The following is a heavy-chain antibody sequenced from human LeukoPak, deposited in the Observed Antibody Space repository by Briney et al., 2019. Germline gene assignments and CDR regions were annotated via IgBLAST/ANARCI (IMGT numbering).Heavy chain of an antibody. CDR3: ARGYYDSSGYYYVGRVFDY. Sequence: GASVKVSCKASGYTFTSYGISWVRQAPGQGLEWMGWISAYNGNTNYAQKLQGGVTMTTDTSTSTAYMELRSLRSDDTAVYYCARGYYDSSGYYYVGRVFDYWGQGTLVTVSS. V-gene: IGHV1-18*01. CDR2: ISAYNGNT. D-gene: IGHD3-22*01. J-gene: IGHJ4*02. CDR1: GYTFTSYG.